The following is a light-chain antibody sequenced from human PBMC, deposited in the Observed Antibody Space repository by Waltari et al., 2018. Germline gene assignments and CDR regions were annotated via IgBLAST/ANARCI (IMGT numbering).Light chain of an antibody. CDR2: EVT. V-gene: IGLV2-23*02. CDR1: SLAVGNYNL. CDR3: CSYVGLGTYV. Sequence: QSGLAQPASASGSPGQSLPIPVTGTSLAVGNYNLVSCYQQRPGKAPRLLIYEVTKRAPGTSDRVSASKSGNTASLSISGLQAQEDEADYYCCSYVGLGTYVFGTGTKVTV. J-gene: IGLJ1*01.